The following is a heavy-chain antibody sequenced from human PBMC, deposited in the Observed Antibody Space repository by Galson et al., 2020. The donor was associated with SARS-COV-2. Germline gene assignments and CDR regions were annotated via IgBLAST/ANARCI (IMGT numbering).Heavy chain of an antibody. CDR3: ARFENSRRDGYNIIDY. CDR2: IYYSGST. V-gene: IGHV4-39*01. J-gene: IGHJ4*02. Sequence: SETLSLTCTVSSGSISSSSYYWGWIRQPPGKGLEWIGSIYYSGSTHYNPSLKSRLTMSVDTSKNQFSLKLSSVTAADTAVYYCARFENSRRDGYNIIDYWGQGTLVTVSS. CDR1: SGSISSSSYY. D-gene: IGHD5-12*01.